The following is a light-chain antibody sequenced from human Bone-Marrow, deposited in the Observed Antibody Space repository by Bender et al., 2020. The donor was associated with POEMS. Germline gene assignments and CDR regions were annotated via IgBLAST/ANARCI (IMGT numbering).Light chain of an antibody. V-gene: IGLV2-18*02. Sequence: QSALAQPPSVSGSPGQSVTISCTGDSSDMGTHNGVSWYKQSPGTAPKLMIYEVLNRASGVPDRFSGSRSGNTASLTISGLQPEDEADYFCSSFTTRSTFVFGSGTTVTVL. CDR1: SSDMGTHNG. CDR3: SSFTTRSTFV. CDR2: EVL. J-gene: IGLJ1*01.